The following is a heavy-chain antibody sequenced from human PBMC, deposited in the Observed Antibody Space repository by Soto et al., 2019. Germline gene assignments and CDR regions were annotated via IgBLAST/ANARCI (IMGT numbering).Heavy chain of an antibody. J-gene: IGHJ6*02. CDR1: ELNISSFA. Sequence: PGGSKRHSNAASELNISSFAMSWIRQKQGKGLEWVSAISGSGGSTYYADSVKGRFTISRDNSKNTLYLQMNSLRAEDTAVYYCANPLVWFAEFFFHDYYYGMDVWGQGTTVTVSS. CDR3: ANPLVWFAEFFFHDYYYGMDV. V-gene: IGHV3-23*01. D-gene: IGHD3-10*01. CDR2: ISGSGGST.